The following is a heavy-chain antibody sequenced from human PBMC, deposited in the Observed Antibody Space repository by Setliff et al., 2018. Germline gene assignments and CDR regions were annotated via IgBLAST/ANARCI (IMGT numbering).Heavy chain of an antibody. J-gene: IGHJ4*02. Sequence: SETLSLTCSVYGESFSNNYWSWLRQPPGKGLEWIGESNHGGSTSYHPSLQSRVTISVDTSKNTLYLQMKSLRVEDTAVYFCTRGELETFRYWGRGTLVTVSS. V-gene: IGHV4-34*01. CDR3: TRGELETFRY. D-gene: IGHD3-3*01. CDR2: SNHGGST. CDR1: GESFSNNY.